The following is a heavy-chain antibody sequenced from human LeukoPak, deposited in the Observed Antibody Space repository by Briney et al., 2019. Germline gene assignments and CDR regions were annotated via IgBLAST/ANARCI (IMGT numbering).Heavy chain of an antibody. CDR3: AKEKDSGWPDYYYYGMDV. CDR2: ISWNSGSI. Sequence: GRSLRLSCAASGFTFDDYAMHWVRQAPGKGLEWVSGISWNSGSIGYADSVKGRFTISRDNAKNSLYLQMNSLRAEDTALYYCAKEKDSGWPDYYYYGMDVWGQGTTVTVSS. V-gene: IGHV3-9*01. CDR1: GFTFDDYA. D-gene: IGHD6-19*01. J-gene: IGHJ6*02.